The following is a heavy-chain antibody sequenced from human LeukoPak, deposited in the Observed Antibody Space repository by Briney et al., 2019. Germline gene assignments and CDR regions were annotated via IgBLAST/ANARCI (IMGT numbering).Heavy chain of an antibody. CDR2: IYYSGST. D-gene: IGHD3-22*01. CDR3: ARVLADSSGYYLLFDY. V-gene: IGHV4-59*01. CDR1: GGSISSYY. Sequence: TSETLSLTCTVSGGSISSYYWSWIRQPPGEGLEWIEYIYYSGSTNYNPSLKSRVTISVDTSKNQFSLKLGSVTAADTAVYYCARVLADSSGYYLLFDYWGQGTLVTVSS. J-gene: IGHJ4*02.